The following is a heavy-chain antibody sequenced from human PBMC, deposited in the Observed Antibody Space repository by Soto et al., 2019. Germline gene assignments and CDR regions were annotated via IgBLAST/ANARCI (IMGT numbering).Heavy chain of an antibody. Sequence: QLQLQESGPGLVKPSETLSLTCTVSGGSISSSSDYWGWIRQPPGKGLEWIGSIYYSGSTYYNLSLKSRVTISVDTSKNQFSLKLSSVTAADTAVYYCARHLRYCSGGSCLGLYHFDYWGQGTLVTVSS. J-gene: IGHJ4*02. V-gene: IGHV4-39*01. CDR2: IYYSGST. D-gene: IGHD2-15*01. CDR1: GGSISSSSDY. CDR3: ARHLRYCSGGSCLGLYHFDY.